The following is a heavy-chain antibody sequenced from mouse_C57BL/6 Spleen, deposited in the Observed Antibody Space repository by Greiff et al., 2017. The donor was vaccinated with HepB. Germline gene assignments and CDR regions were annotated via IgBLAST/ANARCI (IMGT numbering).Heavy chain of an antibody. V-gene: IGHV3-6*01. D-gene: IGHD1-2*01. J-gene: IGHJ4*01. Sequence: DVKLVESGPGLVKPSQSLSLTCSVTGYSITSGYYWNWIRQFPGNKLEWMGYISYDGSNNYNPSLKNRISITRDTSKNQFFLKLNSVTTEDTATYYCARVTTAYYAMDYWGQGTSVTVSS. CDR1: GYSITSGYY. CDR2: ISYDGSN. CDR3: ARVTTAYYAMDY.